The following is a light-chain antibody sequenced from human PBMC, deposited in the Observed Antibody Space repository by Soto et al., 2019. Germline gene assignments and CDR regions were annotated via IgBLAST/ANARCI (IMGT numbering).Light chain of an antibody. Sequence: DIQMTQSPSTLSGSVGDRVTITCRASQTISSWLAWYQQKPGKAPKLLIYKASTLKSGVPSRFSGSGSGTEFTLTISSLQTDDFATYYCQQYNSYSEAFGQGTKV. CDR1: QTISSW. CDR3: QQYNSYSEA. CDR2: KAS. V-gene: IGKV1-5*03. J-gene: IGKJ1*01.